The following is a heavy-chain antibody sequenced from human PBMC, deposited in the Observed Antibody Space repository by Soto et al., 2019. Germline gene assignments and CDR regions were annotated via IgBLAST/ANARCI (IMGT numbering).Heavy chain of an antibody. Sequence: SVKVSCKASGFTFTSSAVQWVRQARGQRLEWIGWIVVGSGNTNYAQKLQERVTITTDTSTSTAYMELRSLRSDDTAVYYCARGRSSSSWYYYYGMDVWGQGATVTVSS. CDR3: ARGRSSSSWYYYYGMDV. V-gene: IGHV1-58*01. D-gene: IGHD6-13*01. CDR1: GFTFTSSA. J-gene: IGHJ6*02. CDR2: IVVGSGNT.